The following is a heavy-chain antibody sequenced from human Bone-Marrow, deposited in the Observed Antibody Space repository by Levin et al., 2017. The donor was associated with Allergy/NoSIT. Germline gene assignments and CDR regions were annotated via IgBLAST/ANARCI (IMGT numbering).Heavy chain of an antibody. Sequence: PSQTLSLTCTVSGDSVNTADQYWSWIRQFPGRGLEWIGYVYYSGNAYYNPSLRSRTTITVDTSKNQFSLRLRSVTAADTAVYYCARALDFGDYPNWFDPWGQGTLVIVSS. CDR1: GDSVNTADQY. CDR3: ARALDFGDYPNWFDP. CDR2: VYYSGNA. D-gene: IGHD4-17*01. V-gene: IGHV4-31*02. J-gene: IGHJ5*02.